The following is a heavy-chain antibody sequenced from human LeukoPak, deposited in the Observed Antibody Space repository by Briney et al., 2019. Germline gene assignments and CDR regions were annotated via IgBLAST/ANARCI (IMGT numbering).Heavy chain of an antibody. CDR1: GGSINSGGYY. CDR3: ARESGYSGGPFDY. V-gene: IGHV4-31*03. CDR2: IYSSGGT. D-gene: IGHD6-19*01. J-gene: IGHJ4*02. Sequence: SETLSLTCTVSGGSINSGGYYWSWIRQRPGKGLEYFGYIYSSGGTYYNPSLKSRVTISMDTSKNQFSLTLTSVTAADTAVYYCARESGYSGGPFDYWGQGTLVTVSS.